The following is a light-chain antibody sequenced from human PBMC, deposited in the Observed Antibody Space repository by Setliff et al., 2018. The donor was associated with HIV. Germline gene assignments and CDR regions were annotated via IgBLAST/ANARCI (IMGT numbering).Light chain of an antibody. V-gene: IGLV2-11*01. J-gene: IGLJ3*02. Sequence: QSVLTQPRSVSGSPGQSVTISCTGTSNDVGGYNYVSWYKQHPGKAPKLMIYDVSKRPSGVPDRFSGSKSGNTASLTISGLQAEDEANYFCCAYAGTYSWVFGGGTQLTVL. CDR1: SNDVGGYNY. CDR2: DVS. CDR3: CAYAGTYSWV.